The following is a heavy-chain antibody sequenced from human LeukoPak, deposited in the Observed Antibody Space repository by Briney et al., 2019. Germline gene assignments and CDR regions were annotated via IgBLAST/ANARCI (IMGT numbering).Heavy chain of an antibody. J-gene: IGHJ6*03. D-gene: IGHD3-10*01. V-gene: IGHV3-53*01. CDR1: GFTVSSNS. CDR3: ARDITPYYYMDV. CDR2: IYSAGST. Sequence: GGSLRLSCTVSGFTVSSNSMSWVRQAPGKGLEWVSFIYSAGSTHYSDSVKGRFTISRDNAKNSLYLQMNSLRAEDTAVYYCARDITPYYYMDVWGKGTTVTVSS.